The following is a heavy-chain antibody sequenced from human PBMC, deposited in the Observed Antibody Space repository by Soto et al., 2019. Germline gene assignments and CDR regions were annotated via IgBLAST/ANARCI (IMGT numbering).Heavy chain of an antibody. V-gene: IGHV4-39*01. CDR1: GGSISSSSYY. CDR2: IYYSGST. D-gene: IGHD2-2*01. Sequence: KPSETLSLTCTVSGGSISSSSYYWGWIRQPPGKGLEWIGSIYYSGSTYYNPSLKSRVTISVDTSKNQFSLKLSSVTAADTAVYYCARAAIRLYYYGMDVWGQGTTVTVSS. J-gene: IGHJ6*02. CDR3: ARAAIRLYYYGMDV.